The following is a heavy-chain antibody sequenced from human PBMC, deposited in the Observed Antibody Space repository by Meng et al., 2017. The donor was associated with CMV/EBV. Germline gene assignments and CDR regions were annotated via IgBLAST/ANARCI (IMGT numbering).Heavy chain of an antibody. CDR1: GYTFTGYY. CDR2: INPNSGGT. D-gene: IGHD3-3*01. V-gene: IGHV1-2*02. Sequence: ASVKVSCKASGYTFTGYYMHWVRQAPGQGLEWMGWINPNSGGTNYAQKFQGRVTMTRDTSISTAYMELSRLRSNDTAVYYCARTYYDFWSGYYGDDAFDIWGQGTMVTVSS. CDR3: ARTYYDFWSGYYGDDAFDI. J-gene: IGHJ3*02.